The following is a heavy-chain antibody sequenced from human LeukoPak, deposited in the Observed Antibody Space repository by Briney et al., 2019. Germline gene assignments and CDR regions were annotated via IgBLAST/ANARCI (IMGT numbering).Heavy chain of an antibody. CDR1: GYTSTSYG. CDR3: ATSSEIDMATHPFDY. CDR2: ISAYNGNT. D-gene: IGHD5-24*01. V-gene: IGHV1-18*01. J-gene: IGHJ4*02. Sequence: ASVKVSCKASGYTSTSYGISWVRQAPGQGLEWMGWISAYNGNTNYAQKLRGRVTMTTDTSTSTAYMELRSLRSDDTAVYYCATSSEIDMATHPFDYWGQGTLVTVSS.